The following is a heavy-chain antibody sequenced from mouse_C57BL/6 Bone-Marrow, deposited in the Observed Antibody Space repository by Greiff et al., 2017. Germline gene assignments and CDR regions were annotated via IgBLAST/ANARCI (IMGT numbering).Heavy chain of an antibody. CDR3: VRHGGGMDY. Sequence: EVQGVESGGGLVQPKGSLKLSCAASGFSFNTYAMNWVRQAPGKGLEWVARIRSKSNNYATYYADSVKDRFTISRDDSESMLYLQMNNLKTEDTARYYCVRHGGGMDYWGQGTTLTVSS. CDR1: GFSFNTYA. CDR2: IRSKSNNYAT. V-gene: IGHV10-1*01. J-gene: IGHJ2*01.